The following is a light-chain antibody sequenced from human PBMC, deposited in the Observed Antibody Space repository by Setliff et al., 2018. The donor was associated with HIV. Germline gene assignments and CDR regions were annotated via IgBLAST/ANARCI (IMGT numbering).Light chain of an antibody. Sequence: QSALTQPASVSGSPGQSITISCSGTSSDIGSYNYVSWYQHHPGKPPTVMIYDVSNRPSGVSSRFSGSKSGNTASLTISGLQAEDEADYYCSSSTTGSNVVFGTGTKVTVL. J-gene: IGLJ1*01. CDR3: SSSTTGSNVV. V-gene: IGLV2-14*03. CDR2: DVS. CDR1: SSDIGSYNY.